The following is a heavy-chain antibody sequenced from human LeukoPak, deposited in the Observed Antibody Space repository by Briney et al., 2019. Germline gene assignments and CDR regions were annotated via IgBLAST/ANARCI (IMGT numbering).Heavy chain of an antibody. D-gene: IGHD3-3*01. CDR2: ISGSGGST. CDR1: GFTFSSYA. J-gene: IGHJ5*02. V-gene: IGHV3-23*01. CDR3: AKDQTYDFWSGSPVWFDP. Sequence: GASLRLSCAASGFTFSSYAMSWVRQAPGKGLGWVSAISGSGGSTYYAGSVKGRFTISRDNSKNTLYLQMNSLRAEDTAVYYCAKDQTYDFWSGSPVWFDPWGQGTLVTVSS.